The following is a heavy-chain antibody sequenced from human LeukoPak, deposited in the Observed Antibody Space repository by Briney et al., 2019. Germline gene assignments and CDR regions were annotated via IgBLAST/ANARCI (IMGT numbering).Heavy chain of an antibody. J-gene: IGHJ4*02. V-gene: IGHV3-30*18. D-gene: IGHD6-19*01. CDR3: AKDPYSSGWRFFDY. CDR2: ISYGGSNK. Sequence: GGSLRLSCAASGFTFSSYGMHWVRQAPGKGLEWVAVISYGGSNKYYADSVKGRFTISRDNSKNTLYLQMNSLRAEDTAVYYCAKDPYSSGWRFFDYWGQGTLVTVSS. CDR1: GFTFSSYG.